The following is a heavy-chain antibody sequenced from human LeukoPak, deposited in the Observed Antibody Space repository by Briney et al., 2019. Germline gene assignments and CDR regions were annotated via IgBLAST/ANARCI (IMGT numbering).Heavy chain of an antibody. D-gene: IGHD3-22*01. J-gene: IGHJ4*02. V-gene: IGHV3-30*18. CDR3: AKAAPTYYYDSSGYYPGDY. Sequence: PGGSLRLSCAASGXTFSSYGMHWVRQAPGKGLEWVAVVSYDGSNKYYADSVKGRFTISRDNSKNTLYLQMNSLRAEDTAVYYCAKAAPTYYYDSSGYYPGDYWGQGTLVTVSS. CDR2: VSYDGSNK. CDR1: GXTFSSYG.